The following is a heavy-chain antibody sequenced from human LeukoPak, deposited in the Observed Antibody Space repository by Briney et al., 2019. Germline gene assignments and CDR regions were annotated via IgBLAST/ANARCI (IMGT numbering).Heavy chain of an antibody. V-gene: IGHV4-38-2*02. J-gene: IGHJ4*02. Sequence: SETLSLTCTVSGYSISSGYYWGWIRQPPGKGLEWIGSIYHSGRTFYNPSLKSRVTISVDTSKNQFSLKLTSVTAADTAVYYCATAYRGVLDYWGQGTLVTVSS. CDR3: ATAYRGVLDY. D-gene: IGHD3-10*01. CDR1: GYSISSGYY. CDR2: IYHSGRT.